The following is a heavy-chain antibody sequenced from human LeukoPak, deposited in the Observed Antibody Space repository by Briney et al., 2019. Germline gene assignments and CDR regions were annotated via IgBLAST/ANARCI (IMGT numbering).Heavy chain of an antibody. J-gene: IGHJ4*02. CDR3: ARVIEMATITGDQNYFDY. V-gene: IGHV1-69*13. CDR2: IIPIFGTA. D-gene: IGHD5-24*01. Sequence: ASVKVSCKASGGTFSSYALSWVRQAPGQGLEWMGGIIPIFGTANYAQKFQGRVTITADESTSTAYMELSSLRSEDTAVYYCARVIEMATITGDQNYFDYWGQGTLVTVSS. CDR1: GGTFSSYA.